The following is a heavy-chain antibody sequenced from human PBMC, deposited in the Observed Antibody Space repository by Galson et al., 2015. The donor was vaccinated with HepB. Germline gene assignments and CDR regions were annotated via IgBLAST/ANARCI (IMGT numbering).Heavy chain of an antibody. D-gene: IGHD4-17*01. Sequence: SVKVSCKASGYTFTSYGIGWVRQAPGHGLEWMGWISTYNGYTTYPQSLQGSVTVTTDTSTSPVYMELRRLRSDDTAIYYCARGPLYVDYVHWGQGTLLTVSA. V-gene: IGHV1-18*01. CDR2: ISTYNGYT. CDR1: GYTFTSYG. J-gene: IGHJ4*02. CDR3: ARGPLYVDYVH.